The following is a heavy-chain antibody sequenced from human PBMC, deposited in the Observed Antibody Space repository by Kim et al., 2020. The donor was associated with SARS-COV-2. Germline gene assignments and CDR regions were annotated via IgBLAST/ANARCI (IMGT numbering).Heavy chain of an antibody. Sequence: GGSLRLSCAASGFTVTSNHMTWVRQAPGKGLEWVSIIYTDGSTQYADSVKGRFTVSRDNSKNTLCLQMNSLRGEDTAVYYCARDPQDGYGHFYQWGQGTLVTVS. V-gene: IGHV3-53*01. CDR1: GFTVTSNH. CDR2: IYTDGST. D-gene: IGHD5-18*01. J-gene: IGHJ4*02. CDR3: ARDPQDGYGHFYQ.